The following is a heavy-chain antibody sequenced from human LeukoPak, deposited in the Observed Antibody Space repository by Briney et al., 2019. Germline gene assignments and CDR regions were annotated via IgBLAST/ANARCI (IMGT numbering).Heavy chain of an antibody. CDR3: AKDMQTWPRFPDY. J-gene: IGHJ4*02. CDR2: INDSGSTR. D-gene: IGHD5-12*01. Sequence: GGSLSLSCGASGFTFSNNAMSWVRQAPGKGLEWVSGINDSGSTRFYVDSVKGRFTSSRDNPKDTLYLQMNGLRVEDTAVYYCAKDMQTWPRFPDYWGQGTLVTVSS. V-gene: IGHV3-23*01. CDR1: GFTFSNNA.